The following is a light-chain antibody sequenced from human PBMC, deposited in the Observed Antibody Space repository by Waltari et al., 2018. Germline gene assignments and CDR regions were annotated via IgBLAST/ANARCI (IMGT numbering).Light chain of an antibody. J-gene: IGLJ1*01. CDR3: NSRDSRGHPLV. CDR1: SIRYYY. Sequence: SSELTQDPVVSVALGQTVRITCQVDSIRYYYANWYHQKPGQPPVLVMYGKNNRPSGIPDRFSGSYSGTTASLIITGAQAEDEGDYYCNSRDSRGHPLVFGTGTKVTVL. CDR2: GKN. V-gene: IGLV3-19*01.